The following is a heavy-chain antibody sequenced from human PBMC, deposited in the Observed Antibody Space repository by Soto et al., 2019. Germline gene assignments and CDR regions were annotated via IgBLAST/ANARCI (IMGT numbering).Heavy chain of an antibody. J-gene: IGHJ4*02. CDR2: MDYSGNT. Sequence: QVQLQESGPGLVKPSETLSLTCSVSGVSISSYYWSWIRQPPGKGLEWIAYMDYSGNTYYNPSLKSRVTMSGDTSKNHPSLRLSSGTAADRAVYYCATHYSDWAFDNWGQGTLVTVSS. V-gene: IGHV4-59*08. D-gene: IGHD1-26*01. CDR1: GVSISSYY. CDR3: ATHYSDWAFDN.